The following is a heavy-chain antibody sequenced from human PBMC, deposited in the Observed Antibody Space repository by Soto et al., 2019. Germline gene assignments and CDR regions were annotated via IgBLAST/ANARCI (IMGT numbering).Heavy chain of an antibody. D-gene: IGHD3-22*01. Sequence: QLQLQESGPGLVKPSETLSLTCTVSGGSISSSSYYWGWIRQPPGKGLEWIGSVYYSGSTYYNPSLKSRVTISVDTSKNQFSLKLSSVTAADTAVYYCARHKLGDTSGSGYFDYWGQGTLVTVSS. CDR2: VYYSGST. CDR1: GGSISSSSYY. V-gene: IGHV4-39*01. J-gene: IGHJ4*02. CDR3: ARHKLGDTSGSGYFDY.